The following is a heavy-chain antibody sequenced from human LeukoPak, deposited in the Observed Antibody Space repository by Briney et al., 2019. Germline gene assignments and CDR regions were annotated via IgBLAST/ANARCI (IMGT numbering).Heavy chain of an antibody. J-gene: IGHJ4*02. CDR2: VKQDGSVK. D-gene: IGHD2-21*01. CDR3: TALEYCGGDCFYCLDPFDY. V-gene: IGHV3-7*01. CDR1: GFTLSSYW. Sequence: GGSLRLSCAASGFTLSSYWMSWVRQAPGRGVEWVANVKQDGSVKYYVDSVRGRFTISRDNAMTSDYLQITSLIAVDTVVYYCTALEYCGGDCFYCLDPFDYWGQGALVTVSS.